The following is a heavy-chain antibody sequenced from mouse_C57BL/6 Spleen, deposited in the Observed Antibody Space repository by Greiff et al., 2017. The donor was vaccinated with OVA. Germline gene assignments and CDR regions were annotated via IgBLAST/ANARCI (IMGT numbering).Heavy chain of an antibody. CDR1: GFTFSSYA. J-gene: IGHJ4*01. CDR3: ARDPRWLRGDY. CDR2: ISDGGSYT. V-gene: IGHV5-4*01. D-gene: IGHD2-2*01. Sequence: EVQGVESGGGLVKPGGSLKLSCAASGFTFSSYAMSWVRQTPEKRLEWVATISDGGSYTYYPDNVKGRFTISRDNAKNNLYLQMSHLKSEDTAMYYCARDPRWLRGDYWGQGTSVTVSS.